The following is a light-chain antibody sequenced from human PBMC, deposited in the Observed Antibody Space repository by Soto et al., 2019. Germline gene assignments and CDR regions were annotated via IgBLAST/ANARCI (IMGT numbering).Light chain of an antibody. CDR3: QQYNNWPRT. CDR1: QGVSSS. CDR2: DAS. Sequence: EIVMTQSPATLSVSPGERATLSCRASQGVSSSLDWYQQTAGQAPRLLIYDASTRATGIPARFSGSGSGTEFTLTISSLQSEDFAIYYCQQYNNWPRTFGQGTRVEI. V-gene: IGKV3-15*01. J-gene: IGKJ1*01.